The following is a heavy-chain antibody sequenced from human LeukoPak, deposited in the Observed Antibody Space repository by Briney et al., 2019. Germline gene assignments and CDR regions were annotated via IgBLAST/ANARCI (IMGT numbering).Heavy chain of an antibody. Sequence: ASVKVSCKASGYTITGYYMHWVRQALGQGLEWMGRINPNSGGTNSAQMFQGRITMTRDTSISTACMELSRLRSDDTAVYFCARDRGDDTVSYFDSWGQGTLVTVSS. V-gene: IGHV1-2*06. CDR2: INPNSGGT. CDR1: GYTITGYY. J-gene: IGHJ4*02. CDR3: ARDRGDDTVSYFDS. D-gene: IGHD3-22*01.